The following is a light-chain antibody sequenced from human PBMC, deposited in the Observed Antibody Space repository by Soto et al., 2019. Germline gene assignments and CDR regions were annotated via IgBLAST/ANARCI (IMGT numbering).Light chain of an antibody. CDR3: HHLTSYPRT. CDR2: DAS. Sequence: IQLTQSPSSLSASVGDRVTITCRARQDISRYLAGYQQKQGKDPEVLIYDASTLESGVASRFSGRGYGTDFNLPIRSLHPEDFATYSCHHLTSYPRTFGQGTKLEIK. V-gene: IGKV1-9*01. CDR1: QDISRY. J-gene: IGKJ2*01.